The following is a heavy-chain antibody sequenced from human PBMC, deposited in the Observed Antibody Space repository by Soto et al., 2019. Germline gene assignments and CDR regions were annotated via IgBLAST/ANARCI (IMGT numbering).Heavy chain of an antibody. CDR2: ISGSDDST. V-gene: IGHV3-23*01. D-gene: IGHD6-6*01. J-gene: IGHJ4*02. CDR3: AKRSSSSTFDY. Sequence: EVQLLESGGGLVLPGESLRLSCAASGFTFSSYAMSWVRQAPGKGLEWVSVISGSDDSTYYADSVKGRFTISRDNSKNTLYLQMNSLRAEDTAVYYCAKRSSSSTFDYWGQGTLVTVSS. CDR1: GFTFSSYA.